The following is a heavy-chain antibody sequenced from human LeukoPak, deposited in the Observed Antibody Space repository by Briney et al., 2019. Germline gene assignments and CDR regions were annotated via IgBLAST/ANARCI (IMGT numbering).Heavy chain of an antibody. J-gene: IGHJ4*02. D-gene: IGHD5-18*01. Sequence: GGSLRLSCAASGFMFSSYWMGWARQAPGKGLEWVSAISGSGGSTYYADSVRGRFTISRDNSKNTLYLQMNSLRAGDTALYYCAKESLRGHSYGFDNWGQGTLVTVSS. CDR2: ISGSGGST. CDR1: GFMFSSYW. V-gene: IGHV3-23*01. CDR3: AKESLRGHSYGFDN.